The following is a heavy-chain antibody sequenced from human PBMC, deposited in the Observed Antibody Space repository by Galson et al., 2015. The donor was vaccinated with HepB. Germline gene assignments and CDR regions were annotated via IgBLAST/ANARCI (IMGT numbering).Heavy chain of an antibody. J-gene: IGHJ4*02. D-gene: IGHD4-11*01. V-gene: IGHV3-66*02. CDR3: AKAYSNYGPYFDY. Sequence: SLRLSCAASGFTVSTNFMNWVRQAPGKGLEWVSVMYPGGRTVYADSLKGRFTISRDNSKNTLYLQMNSLRAEDTAVYYCAKAYSNYGPYFDYWGQGTLVTVSS. CDR2: MYPGGRT. CDR1: GFTVSTNF.